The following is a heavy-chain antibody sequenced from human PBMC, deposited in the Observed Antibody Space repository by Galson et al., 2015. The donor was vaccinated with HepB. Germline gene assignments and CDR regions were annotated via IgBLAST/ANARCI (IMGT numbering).Heavy chain of an antibody. CDR2: IYPGDSYT. J-gene: IGHJ6*02. Sequence: QSGAEVKKPGESLKISCKGSGYRFTNYWIGWVRQMPGKGLEWMGIIYPGDSYTTYSPSFQGQVTISADKSINTAYLQWSSLKTSDTALYYCARSAVPVARGYYYYYGRDGWGQGATVTVSS. CDR1: GYRFTNYW. D-gene: IGHD2-2*01. CDR3: ARSAVPVARGYYYYYGRDG. V-gene: IGHV5-51*01.